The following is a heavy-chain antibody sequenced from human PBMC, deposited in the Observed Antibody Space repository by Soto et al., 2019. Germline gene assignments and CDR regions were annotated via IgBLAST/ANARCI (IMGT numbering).Heavy chain of an antibody. D-gene: IGHD5-12*01. V-gene: IGHV5-51*01. CDR2: IYPGDSDT. CDR3: ARRVATIPYYYCMDV. CDR1: GYSFTSYW. J-gene: IGHJ6*02. Sequence: PGESLKISCKGSGYSFTSYWIGWVRQMPGKGLEWMGIIYPGDSDTRYSPSFQGQVTISADKSISTAYLQWSSLKASDTAMYYCARRVATIPYYYCMDVWGQGTTVTVSS.